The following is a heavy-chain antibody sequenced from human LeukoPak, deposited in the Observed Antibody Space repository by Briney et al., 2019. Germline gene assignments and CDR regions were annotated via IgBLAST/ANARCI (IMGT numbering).Heavy chain of an antibody. CDR1: GVSFSTYY. Sequence: SETLSPTCTVSGVSFSTYYWSWIRQPPGKGLDWIGYLYYNGGTNYNPSLKSRVTMSVDTSKNHFSLRLNSVTAADTAVYYCARAGSGYSFDIWGQGTMVTVSS. D-gene: IGHD3-22*01. CDR3: ARAGSGYSFDI. CDR2: LYYNGGT. V-gene: IGHV4-59*01. J-gene: IGHJ3*02.